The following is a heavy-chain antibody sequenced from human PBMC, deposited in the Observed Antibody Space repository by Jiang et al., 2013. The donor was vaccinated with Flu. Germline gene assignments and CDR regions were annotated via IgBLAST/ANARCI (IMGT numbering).Heavy chain of an antibody. Sequence: SGAEVKKPGASVKVSCKASGYTFTSYAMHWVRQAPGQRLEWMGWINAGNGNTKYSQKFQGRVTITRDTSASTAYMELSSLRSEDTAVYYCARGPAYGSGSYNWFDPWGQGTLVTVSS. CDR3: ARGPAYGSGSYNWFDP. CDR2: INAGNGNT. V-gene: IGHV1-3*01. J-gene: IGHJ5*02. D-gene: IGHD3-10*01. CDR1: GYTFTSYA.